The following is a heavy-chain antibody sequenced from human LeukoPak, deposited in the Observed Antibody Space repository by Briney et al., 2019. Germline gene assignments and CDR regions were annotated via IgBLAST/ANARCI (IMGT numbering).Heavy chain of an antibody. CDR3: ARGLYSGYDS. CDR1: GFTFSSYG. Sequence: GGSLRLSCAASGFTFSSYGMHWVRQATGKGLEWVSTIGTAGDTYYPVSVKGRFTISRENAKNSLYLQMNSLRGGDTAVYYCARGLYSGYDSWGQGTLVTVSS. V-gene: IGHV3-13*01. D-gene: IGHD5-12*01. CDR2: IGTAGDT. J-gene: IGHJ4*02.